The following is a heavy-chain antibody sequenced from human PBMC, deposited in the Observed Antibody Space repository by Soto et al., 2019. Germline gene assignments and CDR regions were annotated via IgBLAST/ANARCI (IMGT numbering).Heavy chain of an antibody. CDR1: GDSYSISTYS. CDR2: IYQSGVT. CDR3: AGMPYTSGLRFDP. J-gene: IGHJ5*02. Sequence: SETLSLTCNMSGDSYSISTYSWSWIRQPPGKALQWIGFIYQSGVTSYNPSLASRVSISLDRSNDQCSLKLKSVTAADTAVYFCAGMPYTSGLRFDPWGPGTLVTVSS. D-gene: IGHD6-19*01. V-gene: IGHV4-30-2*01.